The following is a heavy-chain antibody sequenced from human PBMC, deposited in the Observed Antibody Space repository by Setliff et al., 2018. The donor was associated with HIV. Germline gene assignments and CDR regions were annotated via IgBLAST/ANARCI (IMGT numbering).Heavy chain of an antibody. Sequence: ETLSLTCTVSGGSISGYYWSWIRQPPGKGLEWIGYIYTSGSTNYNPSLKSRVAISVGKSKNQFSLKLSSVTAADTAVYYCARDRGSSGWWGDSNKNYMDVWGKGTTVTV. CDR3: ARDRGSSGWWGDSNKNYMDV. J-gene: IGHJ6*03. D-gene: IGHD6-19*01. CDR1: GGSISGYY. CDR2: IYTSGST. V-gene: IGHV4-4*08.